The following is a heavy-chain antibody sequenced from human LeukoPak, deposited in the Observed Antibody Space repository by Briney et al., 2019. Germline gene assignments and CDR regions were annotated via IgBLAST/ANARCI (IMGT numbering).Heavy chain of an antibody. Sequence: SETLSLTRAVYGGSFSGYYWSWIRQPPGKGLEWIGEINHSGSTNYNPSLKSRVTISVDTSKNQFSLKLSSVTAADTAVYYCARTTYSSRWYHTLVPHYYYMDVWGKGTTGTVSS. D-gene: IGHD6-13*01. V-gene: IGHV4-34*01. J-gene: IGHJ6*03. CDR2: INHSGST. CDR3: ARTTYSSRWYHTLVPHYYYMDV. CDR1: GGSFSGYY.